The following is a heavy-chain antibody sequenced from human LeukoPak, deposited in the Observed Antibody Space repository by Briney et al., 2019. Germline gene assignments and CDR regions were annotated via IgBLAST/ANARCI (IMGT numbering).Heavy chain of an antibody. J-gene: IGHJ4*02. Sequence: PGGSLRLSCAASGFSINTYVVSWVRQAPGKGLEWVAGISGSGSKVYYGDSVKGRFTLSRDNSKNTLYLQMNSLRVEDTAVYYCAKDHYPVVPAPNDYFDYWGQGTLVTVSS. D-gene: IGHD2-2*01. CDR1: GFSINTYV. CDR3: AKDHYPVVPAPNDYFDY. V-gene: IGHV3-23*01. CDR2: ISGSGSKV.